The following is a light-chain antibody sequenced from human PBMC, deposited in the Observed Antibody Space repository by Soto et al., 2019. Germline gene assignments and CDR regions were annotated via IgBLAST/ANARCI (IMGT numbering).Light chain of an antibody. CDR2: AAS. J-gene: IGKJ4*01. CDR1: QSVRNNY. CDR3: HQFGNYPLT. Sequence: EIVLTQSPGTLSLSPGERATLSCRASQSVRNNYLAWYQQKPGQAPRFLIYAASNRATGIPDRFSGGGSGTDFTLTISSLEPEDFAVYYCHQFGNYPLTFGGGTKVEIK. V-gene: IGKV3-20*01.